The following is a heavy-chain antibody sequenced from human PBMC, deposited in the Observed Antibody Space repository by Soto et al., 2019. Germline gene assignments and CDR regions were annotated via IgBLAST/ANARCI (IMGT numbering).Heavy chain of an antibody. J-gene: IGHJ5*02. CDR2: IYYSGST. CDR3: ARDHIVATWFDP. V-gene: IGHV4-59*01. CDR1: GGSISSYY. Sequence: SETLSLTCTVSGGSISSYYWSWIRQPPGKGLEWIGYIYYSGSTNYNPSLKSRVTISVDTSKNQFSLKLSSVTAADTAVYYCARDHIVATWFDPWGQGTLVTVSS. D-gene: IGHD5-12*01.